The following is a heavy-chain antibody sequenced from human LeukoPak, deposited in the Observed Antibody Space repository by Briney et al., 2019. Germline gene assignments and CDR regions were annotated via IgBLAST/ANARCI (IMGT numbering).Heavy chain of an antibody. D-gene: IGHD4-17*01. CDR1: GGSFSGYY. CDR3: ARRSDYGYDS. V-gene: IGHV4-34*01. Sequence: SETLSLTCAVYGGSFSGYYWSWIRQPPGKGLEGTGEINHRGRTTDNPSLKSRVTISVDTSKNQFSLKLNSVTAADTAVYYCARRSDYGYDSWGQGTLVTVSS. J-gene: IGHJ4*02. CDR2: INHRGRT.